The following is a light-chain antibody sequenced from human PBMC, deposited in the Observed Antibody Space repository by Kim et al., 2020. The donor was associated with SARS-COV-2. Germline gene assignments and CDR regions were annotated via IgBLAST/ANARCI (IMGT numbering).Light chain of an antibody. CDR1: SLRTYF. V-gene: IGLV3-19*01. CDR2: GRN. Sequence: SSELTQDPAVSVALGQTVRITCQGDSLRTYFLTWYQQKPGQAPVLVLYGRNSRPSGIPVRFSGSSSGNTASLTITGAQAEDAADYFCNSRVGFGDHIQYVFGPGTKVTVL. CDR3: NSRVGFGDHIQYV. J-gene: IGLJ1*01.